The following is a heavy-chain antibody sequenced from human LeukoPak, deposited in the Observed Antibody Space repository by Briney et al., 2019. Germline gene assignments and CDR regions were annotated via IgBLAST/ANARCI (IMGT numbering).Heavy chain of an antibody. CDR3: AKDYYTTPGY. CDR1: GFTFSSYS. D-gene: IGHD3-10*01. Sequence: GGSLRLSCAASGFTFSSYSMSWVRQGPGKGLEWVSSISSSSTYKYYAGSVKGRFTISRDNAKNSLYLQMNSLRAEDTAVYYCAKDYYTTPGYWGQGTLVTV. J-gene: IGHJ4*02. V-gene: IGHV3-21*01. CDR2: ISSSSTYK.